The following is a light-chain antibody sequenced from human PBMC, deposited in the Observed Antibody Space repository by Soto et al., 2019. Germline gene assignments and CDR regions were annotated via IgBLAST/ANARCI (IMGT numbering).Light chain of an antibody. J-gene: IGLJ1*01. CDR2: EVN. V-gene: IGLV2-23*02. Sequence: QSSLTQPPSLSGSPGQSVALSCTGNNSHVGAYNLVSWYQQHPGKAPKLIICEVNTRPSGISNRFSGSKSGDTASLTISGLQAEDEADYFCCSYAGTVAYVFGTGTKVTVL. CDR1: NSHVGAYNL. CDR3: CSYAGTVAYV.